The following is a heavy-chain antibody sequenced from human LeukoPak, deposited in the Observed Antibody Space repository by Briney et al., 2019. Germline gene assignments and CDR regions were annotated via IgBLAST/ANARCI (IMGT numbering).Heavy chain of an antibody. J-gene: IGHJ4*02. D-gene: IGHD6-13*01. CDR2: IYPGDSDT. Sequence: GESLKISCKGSGYSFTSYWIGWVRQMPGKGLEWMGIIYPGDSDTRYSPSFQGQVTISADKSISTAYLQWSSLKASDTAMYYCAGRIGGAAAGSYYFDYWGQGTLVTVSS. CDR3: AGRIGGAAAGSYYFDY. V-gene: IGHV5-51*01. CDR1: GYSFTSYW.